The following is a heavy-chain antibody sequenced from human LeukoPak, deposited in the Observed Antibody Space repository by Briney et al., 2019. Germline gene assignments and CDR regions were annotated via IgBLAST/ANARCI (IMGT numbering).Heavy chain of an antibody. Sequence: SETLSLTCTVSGGSIGYYSWSWIRQPAGKGLEWIGRIFASGSTNYNPSLRSRVTMSVDTSKNQFSLKLTSVTAVDTAVYYCARDSVCSGGSCHEVDVWGKGTTVTVSS. CDR3: ARDSVCSGGSCHEVDV. D-gene: IGHD2-15*01. CDR1: GGSIGYYS. V-gene: IGHV4-4*07. CDR2: IFASGST. J-gene: IGHJ6*04.